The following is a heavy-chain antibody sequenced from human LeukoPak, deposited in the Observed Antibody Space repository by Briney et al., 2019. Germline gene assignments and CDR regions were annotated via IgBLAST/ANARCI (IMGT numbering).Heavy chain of an antibody. J-gene: IGHJ4*02. CDR3: AREGITGNIDY. CDR2: IYYSGST. D-gene: IGHD3-10*01. CDR1: GGSISSGGYY. Sequence: SETLSLTCTVSGGSISSGGYYWSWVRQHPGKGLEWIGYIYYSGSTYYNPSLKSRVTISVDTSKNQFSLKLSSVTAADTAVYYCAREGITGNIDYWGQGTLVTVSS. V-gene: IGHV4-31*03.